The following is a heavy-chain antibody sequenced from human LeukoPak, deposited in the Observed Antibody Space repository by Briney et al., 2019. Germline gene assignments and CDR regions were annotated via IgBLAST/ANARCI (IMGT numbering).Heavy chain of an antibody. CDR2: IYYSGST. J-gene: IGHJ4*02. D-gene: IGHD2-8*02. V-gene: IGHV4-61*05. CDR1: GGSISSSSYY. Sequence: SETLSLTCTVSGGSISSSSYYWGWIRQPPEKGLEWIGYIYYSGSTNYNPSLKSRVTISVDTSKNQFSLKLSSVTAADTAVYYCARSPIAWSKGDYFDYWGQGTLVTVSS. CDR3: ARSPIAWSKGDYFDY.